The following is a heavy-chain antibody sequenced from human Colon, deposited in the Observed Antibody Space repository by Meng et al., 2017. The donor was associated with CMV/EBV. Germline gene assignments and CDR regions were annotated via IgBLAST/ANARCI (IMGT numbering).Heavy chain of an antibody. CDR2: INTYNGNT. CDR1: GYTFTRHG. D-gene: IGHD3-16*01. J-gene: IGHJ5*02. CDR3: ARDNYYDDSQIFYKTGRFDP. V-gene: IGHV1-18*01. Sequence: VQWGRSGAEGKKPEASVKVSCKASGYTFTRHGISWVRQAPGQGLEWMGWINTYNGNTDYSQKFQGRVTMTTDISTNTAYMELRSLKSDDTAVYYCARDNYYDDSQIFYKTGRFDPWGQGTLVTVSS.